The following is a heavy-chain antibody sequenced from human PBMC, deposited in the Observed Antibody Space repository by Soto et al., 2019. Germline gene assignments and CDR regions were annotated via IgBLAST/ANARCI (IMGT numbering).Heavy chain of an antibody. CDR2: ISYDGSNK. D-gene: IGHD6-6*01. V-gene: IGHV3-30-3*01. CDR1: GFTFSSYA. CDR3: ARDFSSSSSIDY. J-gene: IGHJ4*02. Sequence: QVQLVESGGGVVQPGRSLRLSCAASGFTFSSYAMHWVRQAPGKGLEWVAVISYDGSNKYYADSVKGRFTISRDNSKNTLYLQMNRLRAEDTAVYYCARDFSSSSSIDYWGQGTLVTVSS.